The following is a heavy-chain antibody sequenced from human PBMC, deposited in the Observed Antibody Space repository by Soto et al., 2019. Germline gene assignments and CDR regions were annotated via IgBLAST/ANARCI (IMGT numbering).Heavy chain of an antibody. D-gene: IGHD3-10*01. CDR3: AKAGGWGSYSDS. J-gene: IGHJ4*02. CDR1: EFSCRDYP. V-gene: IGHV3-23*01. CDR2: ISGNGFDR. Sequence: GSLRLSSTASEFSCRDYPMPRIRKAPGKGLEWVATISGNGFDRYDVDSVKGRFTISRDNSKNTLYLQMNRLRAEETAEYYGAKAGGWGSYSDSWGQGTLVTVSS.